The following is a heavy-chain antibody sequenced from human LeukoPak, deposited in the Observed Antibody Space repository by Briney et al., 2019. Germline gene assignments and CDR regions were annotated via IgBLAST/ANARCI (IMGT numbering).Heavy chain of an antibody. CDR1: GFTFSSYS. J-gene: IGHJ4*02. CDR3: ARVGFGDWMRY. Sequence: GGSLRLSCAASGFTFSSYSMNWVRQAPGKGLEWVSSISSSSSYIYYADSVKGRFTTSRDDAENSLYLQMNSLKTEDTAVYYCARVGFGDWMRYWGQGTLVTVSS. CDR2: ISSSSSYI. D-gene: IGHD3-16*01. V-gene: IGHV3-21*01.